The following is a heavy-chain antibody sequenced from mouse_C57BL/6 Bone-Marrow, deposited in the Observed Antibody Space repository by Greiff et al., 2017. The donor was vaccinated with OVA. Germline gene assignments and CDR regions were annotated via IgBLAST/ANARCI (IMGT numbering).Heavy chain of an antibody. D-gene: IGHD2-4*01. J-gene: IGHJ4*01. CDR2: ISSGSSTI. V-gene: IGHV5-17*01. CDR3: ARPDDYDVWDAMDY. Sequence: EVKLMESGGGLVKPGGSLKLSCAASGFTFSDYGMHWVRQAPEKGLEWVAYISSGSSTIYYADTVKGRFTISRDNAKNTLFLQMTSLRSEDTAMYYCARPDDYDVWDAMDYWGQGTSVTVSS. CDR1: GFTFSDYG.